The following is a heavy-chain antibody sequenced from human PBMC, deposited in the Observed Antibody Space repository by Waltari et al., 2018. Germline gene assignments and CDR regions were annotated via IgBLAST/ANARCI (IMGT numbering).Heavy chain of an antibody. CDR1: GGSISSYY. CDR3: ARGPWYLYGMDV. D-gene: IGHD2-15*01. J-gene: IGHJ6*02. Sequence: VQLQESGPGLVKPSETLSLTCTVSGGSISSYYWSWIRQPPGKGLEWLGYIYYSGSTNYNPPLKSRVTISVDTSKNQFSLKLSSVTAADTAGYYCARGPWYLYGMDVWGQGTTVTVSS. CDR2: IYYSGST. V-gene: IGHV4-59*01.